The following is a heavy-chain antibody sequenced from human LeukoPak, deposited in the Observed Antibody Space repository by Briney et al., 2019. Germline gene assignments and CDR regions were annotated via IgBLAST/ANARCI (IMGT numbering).Heavy chain of an antibody. J-gene: IGHJ4*02. CDR1: GGTFSSYT. Sequence: KVSCKASGGTFSSYTISSVRQAPGQGLEWMGRIIPILGIANYAQKFQGRVTITADKSTSTAYMELSSLRSEDTAVYYCARRDGYNPFDYWGQGTLVTVSS. D-gene: IGHD5-24*01. CDR3: ARRDGYNPFDY. CDR2: IIPILGIA. V-gene: IGHV1-69*02.